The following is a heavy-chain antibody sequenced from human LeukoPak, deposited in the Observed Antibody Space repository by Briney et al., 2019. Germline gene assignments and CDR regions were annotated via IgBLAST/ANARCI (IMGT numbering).Heavy chain of an antibody. Sequence: SETLSLTCAVSGGSISSSNWWSWVRQPPGKGLEWIGEIYHSGSTNYNPSLKSRVTISVDKSKNQFSLNVSSVTAADTAVYYCARAEVVGAHLRSGYFQHWGQGTLVIVSS. J-gene: IGHJ1*01. D-gene: IGHD1-26*01. CDR2: IYHSGST. CDR1: GGSISSSNW. CDR3: ARAEVVGAHLRSGYFQH. V-gene: IGHV4-4*02.